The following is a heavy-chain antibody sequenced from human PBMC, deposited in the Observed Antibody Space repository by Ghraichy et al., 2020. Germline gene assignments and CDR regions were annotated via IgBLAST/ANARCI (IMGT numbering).Heavy chain of an antibody. CDR1: GYTFTSYG. D-gene: IGHD4-17*01. V-gene: IGHV1-18*01. CDR3: ARDEGSSVTTDSFDP. CDR2: ISADNGET. J-gene: IGHJ5*02. Sequence: ASVKVSCKASGYTFTSYGISWVRQAPGQGLERMGWISADNGETNYAQKFQGRVTLTTDTSTTTAYMELRSLRSDDTAVYYCARDEGSSVTTDSFDPWGQGTLVTVSS.